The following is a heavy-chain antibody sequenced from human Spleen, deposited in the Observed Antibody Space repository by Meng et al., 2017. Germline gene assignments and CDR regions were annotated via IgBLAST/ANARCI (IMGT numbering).Heavy chain of an antibody. J-gene: IGHJ4*02. CDR2: INPNSGGT. Sequence: ASVKVSCKASGYTFTGYYMHWVRQAPGQGLEWMGLINPNSGGTNYAQKFQGGVTMTRDTSISTAYMELSRLRSDDTAVYYCARDEDISAAGKLFVDYWGQGTLVTVSS. D-gene: IGHD6-25*01. CDR3: ARDEDISAAGKLFVDY. CDR1: GYTFTGYY. V-gene: IGHV1-2*06.